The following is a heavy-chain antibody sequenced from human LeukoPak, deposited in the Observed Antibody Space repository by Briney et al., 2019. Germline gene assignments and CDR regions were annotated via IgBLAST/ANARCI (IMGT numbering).Heavy chain of an antibody. J-gene: IGHJ4*02. D-gene: IGHD1-26*01. V-gene: IGHV3-23*01. Sequence: PGGSLRLSCAASGFTFSSYAMSWVRQAPGKGLEWVSTISGGGDDTYYVDSVKGRFTISRDNSKNRLYLQMDSLRAEDTAVYYCAKGLRYLGYSGTYLFDYWGQGTLVTVSS. CDR1: GFTFSSYA. CDR3: AKGLRYLGYSGTYLFDY. CDR2: ISGGGDDT.